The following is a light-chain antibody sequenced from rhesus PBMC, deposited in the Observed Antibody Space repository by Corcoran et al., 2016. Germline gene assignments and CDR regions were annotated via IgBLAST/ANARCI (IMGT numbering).Light chain of an antibody. CDR2: DVS. Sequence: QSAPTQPPSVSGSPGQSVTISCTGTSSDVGGYTYVSWYQQHPGKAPKLMIYDVSKRPSRVSDRFSGSKSGNTASLTISGLQAEDEADYYCCSYTTSSTLVFGSGTKLTVL. CDR1: SSDVGGYTY. CDR3: CSYTTSSTLV. V-gene: IGLV2S7*01. J-gene: IGLJ6*01.